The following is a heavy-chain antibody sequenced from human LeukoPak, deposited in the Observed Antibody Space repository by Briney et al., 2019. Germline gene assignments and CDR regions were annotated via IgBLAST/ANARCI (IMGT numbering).Heavy chain of an antibody. CDR1: GFTFSSYA. Sequence: GGSLRLSCAASGFTFSSYAMNWVRQAPGKGLEWVSSISRGSDHIFYADSMKGRFTISRDNAKNSLYLQMNSLGAEDTAVSYCARPYDTRGYFPDYWGQGTLVTVSS. CDR3: ARPYDTRGYFPDY. V-gene: IGHV3-21*01. J-gene: IGHJ4*02. D-gene: IGHD3-22*01. CDR2: ISRGSDHI.